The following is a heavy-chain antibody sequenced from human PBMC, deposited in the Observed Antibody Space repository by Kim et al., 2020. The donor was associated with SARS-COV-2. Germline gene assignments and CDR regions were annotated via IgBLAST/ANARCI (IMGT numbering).Heavy chain of an antibody. CDR3: SRHGCMFLNVFTLSFD. D-gene: IGHD3-10*02. Sequence: SETLSLTCTVSGGSISSSSYYWGWILQPPGKGLVWILSIYYSGSTYYNPSLKSRVTLSVDTSNNQFSLNLTSVTAAATAFYYFSRHGCMFLNVFTLSFD. J-gene: IGHJ3*01. CDR2: IYYSGST. CDR1: GGSISSSSYY. V-gene: IGHV4-39*01.